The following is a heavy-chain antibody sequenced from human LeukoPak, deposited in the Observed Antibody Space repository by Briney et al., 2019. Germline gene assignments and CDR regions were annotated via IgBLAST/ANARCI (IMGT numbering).Heavy chain of an antibody. CDR2: ISYDGSNK. CDR3: AKDTEVVITTAFDY. CDR1: GFTFSSYG. V-gene: IGHV3-30*18. Sequence: GGSLRLSCAASGFTFSSYGMHWVRQAPGKGLEWVAVISYDGSNKYYADSVKGRFTISRDNSKNTLYLQVNSLRAEDTAVYYCAKDTEVVITTAFDYWGQGTLVTVSS. D-gene: IGHD3-22*01. J-gene: IGHJ4*02.